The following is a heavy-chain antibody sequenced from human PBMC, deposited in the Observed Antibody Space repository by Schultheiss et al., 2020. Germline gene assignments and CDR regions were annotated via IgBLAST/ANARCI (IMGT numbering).Heavy chain of an antibody. Sequence: ASVKVSCKASGYTFTSYGISWVRQAPGQGLEWMGWINPNSGGTNYAQKFQGWVTMTRDTSISTAYMELSRLRSDDTAVYYCARDRSYEAAAGTSYYYGMDVWGQGTTVNVYS. J-gene: IGHJ6*02. CDR3: ARDRSYEAAAGTSYYYGMDV. CDR1: GYTFTSYG. V-gene: IGHV1-2*04. CDR2: INPNSGGT. D-gene: IGHD6-13*01.